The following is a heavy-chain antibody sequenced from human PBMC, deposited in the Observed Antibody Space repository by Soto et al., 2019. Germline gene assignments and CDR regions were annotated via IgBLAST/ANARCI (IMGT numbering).Heavy chain of an antibody. D-gene: IGHD3-10*01. V-gene: IGHV4-4*02. Sequence: SETLSLTCAVSGVSLTSGNWWTWVRQSPQRGLEYIGEIFHDGTANYYPSFERRVAMSVGTSRNQFSLKLTSVTAADTAVYFCARLVYDTRLNYMYFDFWGPGTLVTVSS. CDR1: GVSLTSGNW. J-gene: IGHJ4*02. CDR2: IFHDGTA. CDR3: ARLVYDTRLNYMYFDF.